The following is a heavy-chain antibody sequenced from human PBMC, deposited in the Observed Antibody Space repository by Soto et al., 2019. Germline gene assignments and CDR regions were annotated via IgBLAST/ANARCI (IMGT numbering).Heavy chain of an antibody. Sequence: PAGSLRLSCAASGFTFNGSWMNWVRQAQGKGLEWVGRVKSKVDGGSIDYAAPVRGRFTISRDDSRNTVDLQMNSLSAEDSAMYYCSADLPDWGAYAFDYWGQGTLVTVSS. J-gene: IGHJ4*02. CDR1: GFTFNGSW. CDR2: VKSKVDGGSI. CDR3: SADLPDWGAYAFDY. V-gene: IGHV3-15*07. D-gene: IGHD3-16*01.